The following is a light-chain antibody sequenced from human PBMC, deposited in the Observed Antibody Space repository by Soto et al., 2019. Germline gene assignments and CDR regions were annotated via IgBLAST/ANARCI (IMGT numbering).Light chain of an antibody. Sequence: QSALTQPPSASGSPGQSVTISCTGTSSDVGGYDSVSWYQQHPGKAPQLMIYEVSRRPSGVPDRFSGSKSGNTASLTVSGLQAEDEADYYCSSYAGTNNPDVFGTGTKVTVL. J-gene: IGLJ1*01. CDR3: SSYAGTNNPDV. CDR2: EVS. V-gene: IGLV2-8*01. CDR1: SSDVGGYDS.